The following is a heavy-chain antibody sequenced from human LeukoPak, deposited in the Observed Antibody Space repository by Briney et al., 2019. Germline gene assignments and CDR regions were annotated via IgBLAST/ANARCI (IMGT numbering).Heavy chain of an antibody. CDR2: IKQDGSEK. Sequence: PGGSLRLSCAASGFTLSSCWMSWVRQAPGKGLEWVANIKQDGSEKYYVDSVKGRFTISRDNARNSLYLQMNSLRGEDTAVYYCTRAALGTNGRTDYWGQGTLVTVSS. J-gene: IGHJ4*02. CDR1: GFTLSSCW. CDR3: TRAALGTNGRTDY. V-gene: IGHV3-7*01. D-gene: IGHD1-1*01.